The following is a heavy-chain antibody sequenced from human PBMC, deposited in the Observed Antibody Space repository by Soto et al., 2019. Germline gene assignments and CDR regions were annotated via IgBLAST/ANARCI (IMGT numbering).Heavy chain of an antibody. J-gene: IGHJ4*02. CDR1: GFTFSSYG. Sequence: GGSLRLSCAASGFTFSSYGMHWVRQAPGKGLEWVAVIWYDGGNKYYADSVKGRFTISRDNSKNTLYLQMNSLRAEDTAVYYCARIAMVDSFDYWGQGTLVTVSS. CDR2: IWYDGGNK. D-gene: IGHD5-18*01. V-gene: IGHV3-33*01. CDR3: ARIAMVDSFDY.